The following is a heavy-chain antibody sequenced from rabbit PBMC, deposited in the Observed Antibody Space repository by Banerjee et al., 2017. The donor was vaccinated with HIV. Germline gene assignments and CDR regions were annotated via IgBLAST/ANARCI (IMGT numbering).Heavy chain of an antibody. Sequence: QEQLEESWGDLVKPGASLTFSCTASGFSFSSIDCLRSVRQVPGRRLEWIACICTGSGSTYYASWAKGRFTISEASSTTVTLQMTSLTAADTATYFCARDVDYVHDGPVFNLWGPGTLVTVS. CDR1: GFSFSSIDC. D-gene: IGHD2-1*01. J-gene: IGHJ4*01. CDR3: ARDVDYVHDGPVFNL. CDR2: ICTGSGST. V-gene: IGHV1S45*01.